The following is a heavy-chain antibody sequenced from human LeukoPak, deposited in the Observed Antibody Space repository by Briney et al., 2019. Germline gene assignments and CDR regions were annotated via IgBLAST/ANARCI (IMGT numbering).Heavy chain of an antibody. J-gene: IGHJ4*02. Sequence: GGSLRLSCAASGFTFSSDSMNWVRQAPGKGGEWVSHITASGTAMFYADSVKGRFTISRDNAKNSLYLQMNSLRDEDTAVYYCASSGSYRFDYWGQGPLVTVSS. CDR3: ASSGSYRFDY. D-gene: IGHD1-26*01. CDR1: GFTFSSDS. CDR2: ITASGTAM. V-gene: IGHV3-48*02.